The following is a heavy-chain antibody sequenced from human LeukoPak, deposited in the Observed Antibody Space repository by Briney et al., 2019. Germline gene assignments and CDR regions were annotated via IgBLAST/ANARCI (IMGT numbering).Heavy chain of an antibody. CDR1: GGSISSSSYY. V-gene: IGHV4-39*07. Sequence: PSETLSLTCTVSGGSISSSSYYWGWIRQPPGKGLEWIGCIYYSGSTYYNPSLKSRVTISVDTSKNQFSLQLSSVTAADTAVYYCARVSDGYNDKDFDYWGQGTLVTVSS. J-gene: IGHJ4*02. CDR3: ARVSDGYNDKDFDY. D-gene: IGHD5-24*01. CDR2: IYYSGST.